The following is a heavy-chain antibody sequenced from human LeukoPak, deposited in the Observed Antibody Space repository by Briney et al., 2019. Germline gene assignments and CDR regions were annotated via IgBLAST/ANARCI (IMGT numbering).Heavy chain of an antibody. J-gene: IGHJ6*03. CDR1: GSSISSHY. V-gene: IGHV4-59*11. CDR2: IYYSGST. CDR3: ARVYSGSYGYYYYYMDV. D-gene: IGHD3-10*02. Sequence: SETLSLTCTASGSSISSHYWSWIRQPPGKGLEWIGNIYYSGSTNYNPSLKSRVTISVETSKNQFSLKLSSVTAADTALYYCARVYSGSYGYYYYYMDVWGKGTTVTVSS.